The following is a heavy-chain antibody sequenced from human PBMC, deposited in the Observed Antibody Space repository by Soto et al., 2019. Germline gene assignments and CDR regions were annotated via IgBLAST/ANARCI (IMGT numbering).Heavy chain of an antibody. CDR1: SGSISSSNW. CDR2: IYHSGST. V-gene: IGHV4-4*02. J-gene: IGHJ4*02. D-gene: IGHD4-17*01. CDR3: ASLNYGDPDY. Sequence: PSETLSLTCAVSSGSISSSNWLSWVRQPPGKGLEWIGEIYHSGSTNYNPSLKSRVTISVDKSKNQFPLKLSSVTAADTAVYYCASLNYGDPDYWGQGTRVTVSS.